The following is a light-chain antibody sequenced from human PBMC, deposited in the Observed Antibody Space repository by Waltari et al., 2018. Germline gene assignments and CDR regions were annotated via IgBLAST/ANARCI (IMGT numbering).Light chain of an antibody. CDR3: SSYTTSSAPGV. J-gene: IGLJ1*01. CDR1: DSDVGAYDF. Sequence: QSALTQPASVSGSPGQSITISCSGTDSDVGAYDFVSWYQQHPGKAPHLIIYEVSNRPPGISKRFSASKSGNTAFLTISGLQAEDEADYYCSSYTTSSAPGVFGTGTRVTVL. V-gene: IGLV2-14*01. CDR2: EVS.